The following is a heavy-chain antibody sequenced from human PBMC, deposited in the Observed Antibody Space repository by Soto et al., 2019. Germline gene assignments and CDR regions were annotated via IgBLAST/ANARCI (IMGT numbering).Heavy chain of an antibody. Sequence: QVQLVESGGGVVQPGRSLRLSCAASGFSFSSYGMHWVRQAPGKGLEWVAIISYDGSYKYSADSVKGRFTIYRDNSKNTLYLQMDSQRVEDTAVYYCAKGPIQKVDTPMITHFYWGQGTLVTVSS. CDR1: GFSFSSYG. CDR2: ISYDGSYK. CDR3: AKGPIQKVDTPMITHFY. J-gene: IGHJ4*02. D-gene: IGHD5-18*01. V-gene: IGHV3-30*18.